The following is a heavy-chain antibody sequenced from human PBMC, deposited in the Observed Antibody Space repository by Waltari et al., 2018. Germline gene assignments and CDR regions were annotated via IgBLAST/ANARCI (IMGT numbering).Heavy chain of an antibody. CDR3: ARIYGSGTFIYMDV. CDR1: GGSIISYY. CDR2: IYPGGTP. D-gene: IGHD3-10*01. Sequence: QVQLQESGPGLVKPSENLSLTCPVPGGSIISYYRSWLRQPAGKGLEWIGRIYPGGTPYYNPSLQTRIMMSVDTSQNQFSLKLSSVTAADTAVYYCARIYGSGTFIYMDVWGKGTTFTVSS. J-gene: IGHJ6*03. V-gene: IGHV4-4*07.